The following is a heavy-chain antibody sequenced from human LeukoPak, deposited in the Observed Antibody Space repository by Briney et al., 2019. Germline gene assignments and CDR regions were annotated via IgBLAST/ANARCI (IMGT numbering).Heavy chain of an antibody. V-gene: IGHV4-30-2*01. J-gene: IGHJ3*02. CDR2: IYHSGST. CDR1: GGSISSGGYS. CDR3: ASSNRARVDAFDI. Sequence: PSQTLSLTCAVSGGSISSGGYSWSWIRQPPGKGLEWIGYIYHSGSTYYNPSLKSRVTISVDTSKNQFSLKLSSVTAADTAVYYCASSNRARVDAFDIWGQGTMVTVSS.